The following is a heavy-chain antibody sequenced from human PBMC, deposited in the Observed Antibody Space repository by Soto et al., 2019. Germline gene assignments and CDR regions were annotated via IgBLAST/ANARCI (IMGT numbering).Heavy chain of an antibody. V-gene: IGHV3-48*01. CDR2: ISSSSTI. CDR1: GFTFSSYS. CDR3: AKEGEHSSGWANFDY. Sequence: GGSLRLSCAASGFTFSSYSMNWVRQAPGKGLEWVSYISSSSTIYYADSVKGRFTISRDNAKNSLYLQMNSLRAEDTAVYYCAKEGEHSSGWANFDYWGQGTLVTVSS. D-gene: IGHD6-19*01. J-gene: IGHJ4*02.